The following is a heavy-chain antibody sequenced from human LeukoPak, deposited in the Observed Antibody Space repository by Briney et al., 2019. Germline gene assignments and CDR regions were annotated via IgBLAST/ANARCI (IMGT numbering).Heavy chain of an antibody. Sequence: PSETLSLTCTVSGGSIASSSYYWGWIRQPPGKGLEWIGSIYFSGTTNYNPSLKSRVTMSLDTSKSQFSLNLISVTAADTAVYYCATDSGVGTMSDWGQGTLVTVSS. D-gene: IGHD1-26*01. CDR2: IYFSGTT. CDR3: ATDSGVGTMSD. J-gene: IGHJ4*02. CDR1: GGSIASSSYY. V-gene: IGHV4-39*07.